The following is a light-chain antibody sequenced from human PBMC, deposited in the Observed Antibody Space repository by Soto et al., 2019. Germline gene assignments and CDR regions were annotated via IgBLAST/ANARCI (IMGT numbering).Light chain of an antibody. J-gene: IGLJ3*02. CDR1: SSDIGGYDY. CDR2: EVT. Sequence: QSALTQPASVSGSPGQSITISCTGTSSDIGGYDYVSWYQHHPGKAPKLLIYEVTHRPSGVSGHFSGSKSGTTASLTIFGLQSEDEADYYCSSFTGSTTLVFGGGTKVTVL. CDR3: SSFTGSTTLV. V-gene: IGLV2-14*01.